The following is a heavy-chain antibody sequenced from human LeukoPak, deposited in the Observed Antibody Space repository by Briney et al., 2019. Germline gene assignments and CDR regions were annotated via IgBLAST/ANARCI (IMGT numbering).Heavy chain of an antibody. D-gene: IGHD2-2*02. Sequence: GGSLRLSCAASGFTFSSYSMNWVRQAPGKGLEWDSSISSSSSYIYYADSVKGRFTISRDNAKNSLYLQMNSLRAEDTAVYYCASGEIVVVPAAISPNDAFDIWGQGTMVTVSS. CDR2: ISSSSSYI. CDR1: GFTFSSYS. CDR3: ASGEIVVVPAAISPNDAFDI. V-gene: IGHV3-21*01. J-gene: IGHJ3*02.